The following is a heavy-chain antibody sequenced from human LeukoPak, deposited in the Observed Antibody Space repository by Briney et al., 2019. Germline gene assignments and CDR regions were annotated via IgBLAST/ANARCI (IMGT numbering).Heavy chain of an antibody. V-gene: IGHV3-48*03. D-gene: IGHD1-26*01. CDR2: ISTSGSTI. CDR3: ARVGARFDY. Sequence: GGSLRLSCAASGFTFSSYEMNWVRQAPGKGLEWVSYISTSGSTISYADSVKGRFTISRDNAKNSLYLQMNSRRADDTAVYYCARVGARFDYWGQGTLVTVSS. CDR1: GFTFSSYE. J-gene: IGHJ4*02.